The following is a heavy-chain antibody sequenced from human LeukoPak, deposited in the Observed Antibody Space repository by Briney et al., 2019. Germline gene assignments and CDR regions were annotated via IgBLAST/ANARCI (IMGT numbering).Heavy chain of an antibody. D-gene: IGHD5-24*01. CDR3: ARDCRDGYPDF. CDR2: INTNTGNP. Sequence: ASVKVSCKASGYTFTSYAMNWVRQAPGQGLEWMGWINTNTGNPTYAQGFTGRFVFSLDTSVSTAYLQISSLEADDTAVYYFARDCRDGYPDFWGQGTLVTVSS. V-gene: IGHV7-4-1*02. J-gene: IGHJ4*02. CDR1: GYTFTSYA.